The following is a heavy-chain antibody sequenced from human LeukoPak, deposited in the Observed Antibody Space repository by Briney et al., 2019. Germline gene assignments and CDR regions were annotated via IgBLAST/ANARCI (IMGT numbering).Heavy chain of an antibody. Sequence: GGSLRLSCAASGFTFSSYAMSWVRQAPGKGLDWVSAISGSGGSTYYADSVKGRFTISRDNSKNTLYLQMNSLRAEETAVYYCAKQEQWLVPAYFDYWGQGTLVAVSS. D-gene: IGHD6-19*01. CDR2: ISGSGGST. CDR3: AKQEQWLVPAYFDY. V-gene: IGHV3-23*01. CDR1: GFTFSSYA. J-gene: IGHJ4*02.